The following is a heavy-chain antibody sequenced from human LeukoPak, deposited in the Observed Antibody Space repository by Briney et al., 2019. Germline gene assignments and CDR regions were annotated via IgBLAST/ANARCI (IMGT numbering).Heavy chain of an antibody. D-gene: IGHD2/OR15-2a*01. CDR1: GFIVNTYY. CDR3: TTDLFSSMGIVLPYYYYGMDV. J-gene: IGHJ6*02. CDR2: IRSTPLGGTT. V-gene: IGHV3-15*01. Sequence: PGGSLRLSCAVSGFIVNTYYMSWVRQARGQGPEWVGFIRSTPLGGTTEYAASVKGRFTISRDDSKNTLYLQMNSLKTEDTAVYYCTTDLFSSMGIVLPYYYYGMDVWGQGTTVTVSS.